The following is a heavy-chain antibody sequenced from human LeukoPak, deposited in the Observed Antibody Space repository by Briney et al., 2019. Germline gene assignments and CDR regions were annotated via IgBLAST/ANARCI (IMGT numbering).Heavy chain of an antibody. CDR1: GFTLSSYW. Sequence: GGSLRLSCAASGFTLSSYWMHWVRQAPGKGLVWVSRVNSDGSSTSYADSVKGRFTISRDKAKNTLYLQMNSLRAEDTAVYYCARAGVSVRRAFDIWGQGTMVTVSS. D-gene: IGHD5/OR15-5a*01. J-gene: IGHJ3*02. V-gene: IGHV3-74*01. CDR2: VNSDGSST. CDR3: ARAGVSVRRAFDI.